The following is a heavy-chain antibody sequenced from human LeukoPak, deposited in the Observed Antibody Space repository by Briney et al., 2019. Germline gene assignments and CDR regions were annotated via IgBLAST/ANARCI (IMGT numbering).Heavy chain of an antibody. V-gene: IGHV1-2*02. CDR1: GYTFTNYY. D-gene: IGHD1-7*01. CDR3: ARDPTLMVELRDY. Sequence: ASVKVSCKASGYTFTNYYIRWVRQAPGQGLEWMGWINPNSGGTNYAQKFQGRVTMTRDTSISTAYMELSRLRSDDTAVYYCARDPTLMVELRDYWGQGTLVTVSS. J-gene: IGHJ4*02. CDR2: INPNSGGT.